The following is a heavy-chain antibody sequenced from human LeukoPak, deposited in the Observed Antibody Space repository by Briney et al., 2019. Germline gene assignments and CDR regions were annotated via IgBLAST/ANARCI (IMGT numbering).Heavy chain of an antibody. CDR2: ISAYNGDT. CDR3: ARLNPSGFDY. Sequence: ASVKVSCKASGYTFTGYYIHWVRQAPGQGLEWMGWISAYNGDTNYAQKLQGRVTMTTDTSTSTAYMELRSLRSDDTAVYYCARLNPSGFDYWGQGTLVTVSS. CDR1: GYTFTGYY. V-gene: IGHV1-18*04. D-gene: IGHD1-26*01. J-gene: IGHJ4*02.